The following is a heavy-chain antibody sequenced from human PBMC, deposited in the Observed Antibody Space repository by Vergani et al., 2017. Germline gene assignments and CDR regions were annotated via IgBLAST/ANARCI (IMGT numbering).Heavy chain of an antibody. CDR2: LYNSGNT. CDR1: GFTVSAHY. V-gene: IGHV3-66*01. D-gene: IGHD2-8*01. Sequence: EVQLVQSGGGLVQPGGSLTLSCAASGFTVSAHYVGWVRQAPGKGLKWVAVLYNSGNTFYADSVRGRFTISRDNTNNPLFLQLRSLRAEDAAVYYCARDCTSGGCPDNYGMDVWGQGATVAVSS. J-gene: IGHJ6*02. CDR3: ARDCTSGGCPDNYGMDV.